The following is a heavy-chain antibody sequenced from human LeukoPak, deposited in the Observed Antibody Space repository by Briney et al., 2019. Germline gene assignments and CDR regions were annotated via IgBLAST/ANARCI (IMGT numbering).Heavy chain of an antibody. Sequence: PGGSLRLSCAASRFTFSTYAMSWVRQAAGKGLEWVSSISGSGGSTYHADSVKGRFTIYRDNSKKTLYLQMNSLRAEDTAAYYCAKGVNHYDTSGYYPYYFDYWGQGTLVTVSS. J-gene: IGHJ4*02. V-gene: IGHV3-23*01. CDR3: AKGVNHYDTSGYYPYYFDY. D-gene: IGHD3-22*01. CDR1: RFTFSTYA. CDR2: ISGSGGST.